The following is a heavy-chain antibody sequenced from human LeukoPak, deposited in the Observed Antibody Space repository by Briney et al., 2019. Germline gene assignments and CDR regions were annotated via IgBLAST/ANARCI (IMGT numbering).Heavy chain of an antibody. V-gene: IGHV1-24*01. J-gene: IGHJ4*02. D-gene: IGHD3-3*01. CDR3: ATVVSSITIFGVVIAPFDY. Sequence: ASVKVPCKVSGYTLTELSMHWVRQAPGKGLEWMGGFDPEDGETIYAQKFQGRVTMTEDTSTDTAYMELSSLRSEDTAVYYCATVVSSITIFGVVIAPFDYWGQGTLVTVSS. CDR2: FDPEDGET. CDR1: GYTLTELS.